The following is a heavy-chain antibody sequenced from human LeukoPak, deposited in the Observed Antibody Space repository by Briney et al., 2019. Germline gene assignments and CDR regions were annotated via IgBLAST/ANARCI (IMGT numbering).Heavy chain of an antibody. CDR2: ISYDGSFV. Sequence: GGSLRLSREPPGSTLKPSGMHCARPAPGKGRGCVADISYDGSFVNYADSVKGRFSIYRDNSKNTLYLQMNSLRDEDAAVYYCAKDFTPWAGLPRGSLDSWGQGTLVTVSS. J-gene: IGHJ4*02. CDR3: AKDFTPWAGLPRGSLDS. V-gene: IGHV3-30*18. D-gene: IGHD1-14*01. CDR1: GSTLKPSG.